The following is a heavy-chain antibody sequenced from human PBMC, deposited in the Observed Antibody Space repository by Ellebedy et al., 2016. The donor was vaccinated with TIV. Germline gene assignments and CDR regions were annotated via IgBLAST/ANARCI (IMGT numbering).Heavy chain of an antibody. CDR1: GFTFSDYW. CDR2: IRKDGSQK. V-gene: IGHV3-7*01. J-gene: IGHJ6*02. D-gene: IGHD3-3*01. Sequence: GESLKISXAASGFTFSDYWMSWVRQAPGKGLEWVAIIRKDGSQKYYLDSVKGRFTISRDNSKSTLYLQMNSLRVEDTAVYYCVKSSGNYDYGMDVWGHGATVTVS. CDR3: VKSSGNYDYGMDV.